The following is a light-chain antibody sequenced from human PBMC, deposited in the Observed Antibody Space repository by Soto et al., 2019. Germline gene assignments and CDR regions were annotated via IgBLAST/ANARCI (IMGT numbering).Light chain of an antibody. Sequence: ELILTQSPATLSVSPGERATLSCRASQSVDTNVAWYQQKPGQPPRLLIYDASTRDTGISARFSGSGSGIEFTLTISSLQSEDFAVYYCQQYNDWPPLYAFGQGTKLEIK. CDR2: DAS. J-gene: IGKJ2*01. CDR3: QQYNDWPPLYA. V-gene: IGKV3-15*01. CDR1: QSVDTN.